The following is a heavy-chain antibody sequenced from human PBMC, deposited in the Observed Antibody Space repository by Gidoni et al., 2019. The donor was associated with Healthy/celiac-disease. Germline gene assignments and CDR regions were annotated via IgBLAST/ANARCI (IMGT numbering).Heavy chain of an antibody. D-gene: IGHD3-22*01. J-gene: IGHJ4*02. V-gene: IGHV3-33*01. CDR2: IWHDGSNK. CDR3: ARDSSMIVVVIDSPDY. CDR1: GFTFSSYG. Sequence: QVQLVESGGGVVQPGRSLRLSCAASGFTFSSYGMHWVRQAPGKGLEWVAVIWHDGSNKYYADSVKGRFTISRDNSKNTLYLQMNSLRAEDTAVYYCARDSSMIVVVIDSPDYWGQGTLVTVSS.